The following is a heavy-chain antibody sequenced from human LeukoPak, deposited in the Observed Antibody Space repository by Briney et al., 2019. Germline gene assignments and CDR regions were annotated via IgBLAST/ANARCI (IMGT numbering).Heavy chain of an antibody. Sequence: SETLSLTCTVSGASISGHHWSWIRQSPEKGLEGIGYIYTSGSTNYNPALKSRVTISVDLSKKQVSLKLSSVISADTAVYFCAREGEEYSWFDPWGQGTRVTVSS. CDR1: GASISGHH. J-gene: IGHJ5*02. V-gene: IGHV4-59*11. D-gene: IGHD3-10*01. CDR2: IYTSGST. CDR3: AREGEEYSWFDP.